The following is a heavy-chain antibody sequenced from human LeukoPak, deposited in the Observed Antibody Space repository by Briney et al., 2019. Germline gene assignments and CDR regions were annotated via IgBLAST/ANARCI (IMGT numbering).Heavy chain of an antibody. D-gene: IGHD6-19*01. CDR3: ARAQYGSGWNRFQH. V-gene: IGHV1-2*02. CDR2: INPNSGGT. J-gene: IGHJ1*01. Sequence: ASVKVSRKASGYTFTGYYMHWVRQAPGQGLEWMGWINPNSGGTNYAQKFQGRVTMTRDTSISTAYMELSRLRSDDTAVYYCARAQYGSGWNRFQHWGQGTLVTVSS. CDR1: GYTFTGYY.